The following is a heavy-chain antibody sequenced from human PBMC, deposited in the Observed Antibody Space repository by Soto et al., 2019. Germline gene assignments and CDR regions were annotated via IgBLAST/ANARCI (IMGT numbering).Heavy chain of an antibody. CDR3: ARGRLGGAAN. D-gene: IGHD3-16*01. CDR1: GGSLSGYY. CDR2: IDHSGGT. Sequence: QVQLQQWGTKLSKPSETLSLTCAVYGGSLSGYYWSWIRQPPGKGLEWIGEIDHSGGTNYNPSLKSRVTLSVDTSNSQFSLKLSSVTAADTARYYCARGRLGGAANWGQGTLVIVSS. J-gene: IGHJ4*02. V-gene: IGHV4-34*01.